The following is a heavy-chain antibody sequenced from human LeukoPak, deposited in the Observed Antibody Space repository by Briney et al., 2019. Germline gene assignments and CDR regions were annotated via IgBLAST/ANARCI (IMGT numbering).Heavy chain of an antibody. V-gene: IGHV4-59*08. CDR2: IYYSGST. CDR3: ARQGWTGGYFDY. D-gene: IGHD3/OR15-3a*01. J-gene: IGHJ4*02. CDR1: GGSISSYY. Sequence: SETLSLTCTVSGGSISSYYWSWIRQPPGKGLEWIGYIYYSGSTNYNPSLKSRVTISVDTSKNQFSLKLSSVTAADTAVYYCARQGWTGGYFDYWGQGTLVTVSS.